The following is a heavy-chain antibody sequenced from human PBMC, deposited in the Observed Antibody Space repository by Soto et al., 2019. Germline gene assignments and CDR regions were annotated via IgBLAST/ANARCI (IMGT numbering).Heavy chain of an antibody. CDR2: IYPDDSDT. Sequence: PGESLKISCKGSGYSFTSYWIGWVRQMPGKGLEWMGIIYPDDSDTRYSPSFQGQVTISADKSISTAYLQWSSLKASDTAMYYCARLGDCSSTSCYHIYKYYYGMDVWGQGTTVTVSS. V-gene: IGHV5-51*01. J-gene: IGHJ6*02. CDR3: ARLGDCSSTSCYHIYKYYYGMDV. CDR1: GYSFTSYW. D-gene: IGHD2-2*01.